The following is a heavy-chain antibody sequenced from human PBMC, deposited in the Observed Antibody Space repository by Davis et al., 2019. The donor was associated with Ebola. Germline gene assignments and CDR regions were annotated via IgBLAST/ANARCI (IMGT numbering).Heavy chain of an antibody. Sequence: HSQTLSLTCAISGDSVSSGGWNWIRQSPSRGLEWLGRTYYSSKWYNDYAAYVKSRITINPDTSKNQFSLQLNSVTPEDTAVYYCARGWWKSGMDVWGQGTTVTVSS. CDR1: GDSVSSGG. J-gene: IGHJ6*02. CDR3: ARGWWKSGMDV. D-gene: IGHD6-19*01. CDR2: TYYSSKWYN. V-gene: IGHV6-1*01.